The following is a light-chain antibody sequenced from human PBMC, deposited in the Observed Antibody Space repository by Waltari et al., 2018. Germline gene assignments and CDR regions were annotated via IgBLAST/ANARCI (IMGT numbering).Light chain of an antibody. Sequence: SYLLTQPPSVSVAPGQTASITCGGENIGSYSVHWYQQKAGQAPGMVIPHGGARPSGIPQRFSGSNSGNTATLTISRVEAGDEADYYCQLWDTSTDQVVFGGGTKLTVL. CDR3: QLWDTSTDQVV. V-gene: IGLV3-21*02. CDR2: HGG. CDR1: NIGSYS. J-gene: IGLJ3*02.